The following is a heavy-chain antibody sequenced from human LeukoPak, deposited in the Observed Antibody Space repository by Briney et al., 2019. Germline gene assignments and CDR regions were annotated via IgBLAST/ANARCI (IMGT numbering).Heavy chain of an antibody. CDR2: LSHEGSRT. CDR1: GFNFSNYV. D-gene: IGHD1-26*01. CDR3: ARDGGYSGIYCWYFDL. J-gene: IGHJ2*01. V-gene: IGHV3-30-3*01. Sequence: GGSLRLSCAASGFNFSNYVMHWVRQAPGKGLEWVAVLSHEGSRTSYADSVKGRFTISRDNSKNTLYLQMDSLRAEDTAVYYCARDGGYSGIYCWYFDLWGRGTLVTVSS.